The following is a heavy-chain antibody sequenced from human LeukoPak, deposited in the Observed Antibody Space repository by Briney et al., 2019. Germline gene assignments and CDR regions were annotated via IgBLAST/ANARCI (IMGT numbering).Heavy chain of an antibody. CDR3: AKVTGGDMITYGGLDY. CDR1: GFSFINYA. J-gene: IGHJ4*02. V-gene: IGHV3-23*01. D-gene: IGHD3-16*01. CDR2: MSGNGVRT. Sequence: GGSLRLSCAASGFSFINYAMSWVRQAPGRGLEWVSGMSGNGVRTFYADSVKGRFTISRDNSENALYLQMNSLRAEDTAIYYCAKVTGGDMITYGGLDYWGQGTLVTVSS.